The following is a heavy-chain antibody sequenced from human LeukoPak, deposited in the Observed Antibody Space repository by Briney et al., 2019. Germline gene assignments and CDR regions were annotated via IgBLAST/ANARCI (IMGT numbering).Heavy chain of an antibody. V-gene: IGHV1-8*03. CDR2: MNPNSGNT. CDR3: ARDLDSGSYFPTDY. CDR1: GYTFTSYD. D-gene: IGHD1-26*01. Sequence: GASVKVSCKASGYTFTSYDINWVRQATGQGLEWMGWMNPNSGNTGYAQKFQGRVTITRNTSISTAYMELSSLRSEDTAVYYCARDLDSGSYFPTDYWGQGTLVTVSS. J-gene: IGHJ4*02.